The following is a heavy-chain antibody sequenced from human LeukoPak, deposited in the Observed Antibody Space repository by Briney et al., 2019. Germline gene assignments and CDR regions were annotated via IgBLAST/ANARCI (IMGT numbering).Heavy chain of an antibody. Sequence: SETLSLTCTVSGGSISSGGYYWSWIRQHPGQGLEWIGYTYYSGSTYYNPSLKSRVTISVDTSKNQFSLKLSSVTAADTAVYYCARAAEAYSSGWYLDNWFDPWGQGTLVTVSS. CDR3: ARAAEAYSSGWYLDNWFDP. CDR2: TYYSGST. D-gene: IGHD6-19*01. J-gene: IGHJ5*02. V-gene: IGHV4-31*03. CDR1: GGSISSGGYY.